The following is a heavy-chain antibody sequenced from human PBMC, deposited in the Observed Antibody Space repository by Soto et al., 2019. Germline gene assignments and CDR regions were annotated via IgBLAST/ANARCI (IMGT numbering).Heavy chain of an antibody. CDR1: GCTFTSYY. CDR2: INPSGGST. V-gene: IGHV1-46*01. Sequence: ASVKVSCKASGCTFTSYYMHWVRQAPGQGLEWMGIINPSGGSTSYAQKFQGRVTMTRDTSTSTVYMELSSLRSEDTAVYYCARDGYSYGPSIYYYYGMDVWGQGTTVTVSS. J-gene: IGHJ6*02. CDR3: ARDGYSYGPSIYYYYGMDV. D-gene: IGHD5-18*01.